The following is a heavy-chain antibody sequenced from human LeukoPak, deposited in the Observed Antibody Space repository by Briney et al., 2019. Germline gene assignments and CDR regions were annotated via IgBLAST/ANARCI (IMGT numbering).Heavy chain of an antibody. V-gene: IGHV4-34*01. CDR3: ARDGVRRMFYYGSGSYRVAFDI. D-gene: IGHD3-10*01. Sequence: SETLSLTCAVYGGSFSGYYWSWIRQPPGKGLEWIGETNHSGCTNYNPSLKSRVTISVDTSKNQFSLKLSSVTAADTAVYYCARDGVRRMFYYGSGSYRVAFDIWGQGTMVTVSS. J-gene: IGHJ3*02. CDR2: TNHSGCT. CDR1: GGSFSGYY.